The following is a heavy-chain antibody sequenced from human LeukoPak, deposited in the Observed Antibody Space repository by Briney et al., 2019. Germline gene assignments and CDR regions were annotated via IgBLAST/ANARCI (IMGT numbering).Heavy chain of an antibody. Sequence: GGSLRLSCAVSGFTFRSYGMNWVRQAPGKGLEWVSYISTGSTTISYADSVKGRFTISRDNAKSPLYLEMNSLRAEDTAMYYCARGFYTPDYWGQGTLVTVSS. V-gene: IGHV3-48*01. CDR2: ISTGSTTI. J-gene: IGHJ4*02. CDR1: GFTFRSYG. CDR3: ARGFYTPDY.